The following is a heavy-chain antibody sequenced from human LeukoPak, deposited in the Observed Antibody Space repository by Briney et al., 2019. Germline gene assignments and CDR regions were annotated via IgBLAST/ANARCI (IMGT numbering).Heavy chain of an antibody. Sequence: ASVKVSCKASGYTFTTYDINWVRQATGQGLEWMGWMNPNSGNTGYAQKFQGRVTITRSTSIITAYMELSSLRSEDTAVYYCARRSGSGRNPFHIWGQGTMVTVSS. V-gene: IGHV1-8*03. J-gene: IGHJ3*02. CDR1: GYTFTTYD. CDR2: MNPNSGNT. D-gene: IGHD3-10*01. CDR3: ARRSGSGRNPFHI.